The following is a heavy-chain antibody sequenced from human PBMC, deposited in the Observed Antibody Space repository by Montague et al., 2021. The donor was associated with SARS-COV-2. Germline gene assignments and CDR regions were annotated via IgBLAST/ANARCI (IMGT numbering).Heavy chain of an antibody. Sequence: SETLSLTCIVPGSSVRSYYWSWIRQPPGKGLEWIGYIYDSGSTNYNPSLKSRVTISVDTSKNQFSLKLSSVTAADTAVYYCAREKTVTTFGGPYYIDSWGQGTLVTVSA. D-gene: IGHD4-17*01. V-gene: IGHV4-59*02. CDR3: AREKTVTTFGGPYYIDS. CDR1: GSSVRSYY. J-gene: IGHJ4*02. CDR2: IYDSGST.